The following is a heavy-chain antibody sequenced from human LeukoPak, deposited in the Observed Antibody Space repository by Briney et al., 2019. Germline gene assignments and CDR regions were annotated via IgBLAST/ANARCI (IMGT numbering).Heavy chain of an antibody. CDR3: AREGRYCSGGSCYDWFDP. D-gene: IGHD2-15*01. Sequence: PGGSLRLSCAASGFTFSSYAMHWVRQAPGKGPEWVAVISYDGSNKYYADSVKGRFTISRDNSKNTLYLQMNSLRAEDTAVYYCAREGRYCSGGSCYDWFDPWGQGTLVTVSS. V-gene: IGHV3-30*04. CDR2: ISYDGSNK. J-gene: IGHJ5*02. CDR1: GFTFSSYA.